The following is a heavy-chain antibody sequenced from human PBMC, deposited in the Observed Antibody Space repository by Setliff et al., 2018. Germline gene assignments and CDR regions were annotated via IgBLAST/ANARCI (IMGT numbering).Heavy chain of an antibody. CDR2: IYHSGST. Sequence: SETLSLTCAVSGYSISSGYYWGWIRQPPGKGLEWIGSIYHSGSTYYNPSLKSRVTISVDTSKNQFSLKLSSVTAADTAVYYCARMVRGVIGAFDIWGRGTMVTVSS. J-gene: IGHJ3*02. CDR3: ARMVRGVIGAFDI. D-gene: IGHD3-10*01. CDR1: GYSISSGYY. V-gene: IGHV4-38-2*01.